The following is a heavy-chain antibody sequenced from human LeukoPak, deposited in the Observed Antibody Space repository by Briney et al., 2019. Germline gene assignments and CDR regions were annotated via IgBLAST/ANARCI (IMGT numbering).Heavy chain of an antibody. D-gene: IGHD2-21*02. CDR1: GFTFSSFW. J-gene: IGHJ1*01. CDR2: IKQDGTEK. Sequence: GGSLRLSCAVSGFTFSSFWMHWVRQAPGKGLEWVANIKQDGTEKWYVDSVKGRFTISRDNAKNSLYLQMNSLRVEDTAVYYCTSWGDTTAEYFQRWGQGTLVTVSS. CDR3: TSWGDTTAEYFQR. V-gene: IGHV3-7*01.